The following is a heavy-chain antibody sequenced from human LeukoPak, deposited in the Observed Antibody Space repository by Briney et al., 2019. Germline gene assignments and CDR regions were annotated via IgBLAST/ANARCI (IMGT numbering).Heavy chain of an antibody. CDR3: ARDESYFDWLLLGGYYFDY. CDR2: ISSSGSTI. CDR1: GFTFSSYE. D-gene: IGHD3-9*01. V-gene: IGHV3-48*03. Sequence: GGSLRLSCAASGFTFSSYEMNWVRQAPGKGLEWVSYISSSGSTIYYADSVKGRFTISRDNAKNSLYLQMNSLRAEDTAVYYCARDESYFDWLLLGGYYFDYWGQGTLVTVSS. J-gene: IGHJ4*02.